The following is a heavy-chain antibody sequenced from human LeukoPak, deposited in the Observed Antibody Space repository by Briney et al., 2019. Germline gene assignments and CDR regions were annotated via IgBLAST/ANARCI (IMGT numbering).Heavy chain of an antibody. CDR1: GFTFSSYG. D-gene: IGHD1-1*01. J-gene: IGHJ4*02. Sequence: PGGSLRLSCAASGFTFSSYGMHWVRQAPGKGLEWVSSISSSSSYIYYADSVKGRFTISRDNAKNSLYLQMNSLRAEDTAVYYCARDLENWNVLGYWGQGTLVTVSS. CDR3: ARDLENWNVLGY. CDR2: ISSSSSYI. V-gene: IGHV3-21*01.